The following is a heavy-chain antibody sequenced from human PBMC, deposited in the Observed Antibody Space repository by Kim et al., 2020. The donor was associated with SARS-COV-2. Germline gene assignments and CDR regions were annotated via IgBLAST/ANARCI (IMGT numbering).Heavy chain of an antibody. Sequence: TNSNPSLKSRATISVDTSKNQFSLKLSSVTAADTAVYYCARITGLYYFDYWGQGTLVTVSS. J-gene: IGHJ4*02. D-gene: IGHD1-20*01. CDR3: ARITGLYYFDY. V-gene: IGHV4-34*01. CDR2: T.